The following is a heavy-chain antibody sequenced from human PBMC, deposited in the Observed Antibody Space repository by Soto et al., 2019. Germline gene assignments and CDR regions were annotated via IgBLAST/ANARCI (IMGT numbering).Heavy chain of an antibody. J-gene: IGHJ4*02. D-gene: IGHD2-2*01. CDR2: IIPIFGTA. Sequence: SGEVSCKASGGTFSSYAISWVRQAPGQGLEWMGGIIPIFGTANYAQKFQGRVTITADESTSTAYLELSSLRSEDTAVYYCASIGYCSSTSCYDVVYWGQGTLVTVSS. CDR1: GGTFSSYA. V-gene: IGHV1-69*13. CDR3: ASIGYCSSTSCYDVVY.